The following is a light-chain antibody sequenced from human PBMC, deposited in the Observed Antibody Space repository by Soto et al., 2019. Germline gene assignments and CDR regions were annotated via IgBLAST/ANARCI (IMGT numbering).Light chain of an antibody. CDR1: QSISSW. J-gene: IGKJ1*01. Sequence: IQMTPSPSPLSASVGDRVTITCRASQSISSWLAWYQQKPGKAPKLLIYKASSLESGVPSRFSGSGSGTEFTLTISSLQPDDFATYYCQQYNSYWTFGQGTKVDIK. CDR2: KAS. CDR3: QQYNSYWT. V-gene: IGKV1-5*03.